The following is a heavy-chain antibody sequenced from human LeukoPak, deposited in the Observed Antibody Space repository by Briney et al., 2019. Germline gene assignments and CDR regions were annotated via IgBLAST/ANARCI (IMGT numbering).Heavy chain of an antibody. V-gene: IGHV4-59*01. Sequence: PSETLSLTCTVSGGSISSYYWSWIRQPPGKGLEWIGCIYYSGSTNYNPSLKSRVTISVDTSKNQFSLKLSSVTAADTAVYYCARGGSSGGSCYPTCAPDYWGQGTLVTVSS. D-gene: IGHD2-15*01. CDR3: ARGGSSGGSCYPTCAPDY. CDR1: GGSISSYY. J-gene: IGHJ4*02. CDR2: IYYSGST.